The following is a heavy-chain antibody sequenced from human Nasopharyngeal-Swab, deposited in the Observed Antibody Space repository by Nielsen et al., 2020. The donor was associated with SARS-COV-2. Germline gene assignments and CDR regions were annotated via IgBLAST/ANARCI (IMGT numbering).Heavy chain of an antibody. D-gene: IGHD6-13*01. Sequence: WVRQAPGQGLEWMGGFDPEDGETIYAQKFQGRVTMTEDTSTDTAYMELSSLSSEDTAVYYCATAIAAAGPSPGYYYYGMDVWGQGTTVTVSS. CDR3: ATAIAAAGPSPGYYYYGMDV. J-gene: IGHJ6*02. V-gene: IGHV1-24*01. CDR2: FDPEDGET.